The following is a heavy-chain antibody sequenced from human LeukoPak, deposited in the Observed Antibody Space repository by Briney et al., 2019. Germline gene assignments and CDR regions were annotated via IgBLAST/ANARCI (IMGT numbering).Heavy chain of an antibody. CDR3: ARGLGSSADYHNY. J-gene: IGHJ4*02. D-gene: IGHD3-16*01. V-gene: IGHV1-8*01. Sequence: ASVKVSCKASGYTFTNFDINWVRQAPGQGLEWMGWMNPNSGNTGYAQKFQGRVTMTRNTPITTAYMELSGLRSEDTAAYYCARGLGSSADYHNYWGQGTLVTVSP. CDR1: GYTFTNFD. CDR2: MNPNSGNT.